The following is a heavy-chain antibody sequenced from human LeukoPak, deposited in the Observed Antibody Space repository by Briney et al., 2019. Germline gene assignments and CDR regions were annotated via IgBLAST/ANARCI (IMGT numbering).Heavy chain of an antibody. Sequence: PGGSLRLSCAASFSNSALNWVRQAPGMGLEWVSTISNSGDTTYYADSVRGRFTISRDNSRNTLYLQMNSLRAEDTAVYYCAKVGSGSTDYWGQGTLVTVSS. V-gene: IGHV3-23*01. J-gene: IGHJ4*02. CDR2: ISNSGDTT. CDR3: AKVGSGSTDY. D-gene: IGHD1-26*01. CDR1: FSNSA.